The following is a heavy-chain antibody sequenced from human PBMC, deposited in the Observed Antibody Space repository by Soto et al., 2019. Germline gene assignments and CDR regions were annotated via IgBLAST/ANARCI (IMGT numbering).Heavy chain of an antibody. D-gene: IGHD1-1*01. J-gene: IGHJ4*02. CDR3: ERGRYGDY. Sequence: QVHLVQSGAEVKKPGASVKVSCKASGFTFTSYGITWVRQAPGQGLEWMGGISAHNGNTDYAQKLQGRVIVTRDTSTSTAYMELRSLRSDDTAVYYCERGRYGDYWGQGALVTVSS. V-gene: IGHV1-18*01. CDR2: ISAHNGNT. CDR1: GFTFTSYG.